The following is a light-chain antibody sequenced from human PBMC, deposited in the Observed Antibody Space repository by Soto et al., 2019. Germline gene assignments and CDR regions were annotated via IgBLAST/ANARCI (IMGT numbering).Light chain of an antibody. CDR2: EVT. Sequence: QSALAQPASVSGSPGQSITISCTGTDSDIGSYNYVSWYQQPPDKAPKLIIYEVTNRPSGVSDRFSGSKSANTASLTISGLQADDEADYYCSSYTSGSMLFGGGTKLTVL. CDR1: DSDIGSYNY. J-gene: IGLJ3*02. CDR3: SSYTSGSML. V-gene: IGLV2-14*03.